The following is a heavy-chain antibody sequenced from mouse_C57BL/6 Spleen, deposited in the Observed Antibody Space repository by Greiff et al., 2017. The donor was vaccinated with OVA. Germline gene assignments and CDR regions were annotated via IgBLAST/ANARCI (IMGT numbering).Heavy chain of an antibody. CDR1: GYTFTDYE. J-gene: IGHJ1*03. D-gene: IGHD1-1*01. Sequence: QVQLQQSGAELVRPGASVTLSCKASGYTFTDYEMHWVKQTPVHGLEWIGAIDPETGGTAYNQKFKGKAILTADKSSSTAYMELRSLTSEDSAVYYCSRNLLPWYFDVWGTGTTVTVSS. V-gene: IGHV1-15*01. CDR2: IDPETGGT. CDR3: SRNLLPWYFDV.